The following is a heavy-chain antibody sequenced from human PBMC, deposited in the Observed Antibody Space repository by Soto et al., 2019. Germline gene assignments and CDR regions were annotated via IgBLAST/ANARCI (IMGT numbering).Heavy chain of an antibody. J-gene: IGHJ4*02. D-gene: IGHD6-19*01. CDR3: ARVLSGWSGAFFDY. CDR1: GYTFTGYY. V-gene: IGHV1-2*04. CDR2: INPNSGGT. Sequence: ASVKVSCKASGYTFTGYYMHWVRQAPGQGLEWMGWINPNSGGTNYAQKFQGWVTMTRDTSISTAYMELSRLRSDDTAVYYCARVLSGWSGAFFDYWGQGTLVTVSS.